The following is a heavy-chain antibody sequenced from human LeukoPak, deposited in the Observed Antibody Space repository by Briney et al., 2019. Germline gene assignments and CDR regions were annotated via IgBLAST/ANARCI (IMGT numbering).Heavy chain of an antibody. V-gene: IGHV1-69*13. D-gene: IGHD1-26*01. Sequence: ASVKVSCKASGGTFSSYAISWVRQAPGQGLEWMGGIIPIFGTANYAQKFQGRVTITADESTSTAYTELSSLRSEDTAVYYCARHSGSYAYYYYGMDVWGQGTTVTVSS. CDR2: IIPIFGTA. CDR1: GGTFSSYA. J-gene: IGHJ6*02. CDR3: ARHSGSYAYYYYGMDV.